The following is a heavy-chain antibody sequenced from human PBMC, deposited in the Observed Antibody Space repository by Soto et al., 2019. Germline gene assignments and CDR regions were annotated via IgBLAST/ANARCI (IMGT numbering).Heavy chain of an antibody. V-gene: IGHV3-15*07. J-gene: IGHJ2*01. CDR2: IKSKTDGGTT. Sequence: EVQLVESGGGLVKPGGSLRLSCAASGFTFSNAWMNWVRQAPGKGLEWVGRIKSKTDGGTTDYAAPVKGRFTISRDDSKNTLYLQMNSLKTEDTAVYYCTTRHYGDYAWYFDLWGRGTLVTVSS. D-gene: IGHD4-17*01. CDR3: TTRHYGDYAWYFDL. CDR1: GFTFSNAW.